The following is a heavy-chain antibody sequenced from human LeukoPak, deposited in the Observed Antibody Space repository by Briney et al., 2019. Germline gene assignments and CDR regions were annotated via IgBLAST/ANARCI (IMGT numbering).Heavy chain of an antibody. Sequence: GGSLKTPWKGSGYSFTSYWIAWVRQIPGKGLEWMGIFYPGEYETRFSTPCQGQVPISAKKSISPAYLQWSTPKASAPAFYYCDRLGGGADAYSKKGFDYWGQGTLVTVSS. CDR1: GYSFTSYW. CDR2: FYPGEYET. D-gene: IGHD3-16*01. J-gene: IGHJ4*02. CDR3: DRLGGGADAYSKKGFDY. V-gene: IGHV5-51*01.